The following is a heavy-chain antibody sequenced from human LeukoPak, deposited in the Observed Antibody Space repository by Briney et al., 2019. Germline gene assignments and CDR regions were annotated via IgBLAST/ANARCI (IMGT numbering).Heavy chain of an antibody. Sequence: PGGSLRLSCAASGFSFDDYAMHWVRQAPGKGLEWVSGISWNSGSIGYADSVKGRFTISRDNAKNSLYLQMNSLRAEDTAVYYCARDYGNYLMYYFDYWGQGTLVTVSS. V-gene: IGHV3-9*01. CDR1: GFSFDDYA. CDR3: ARDYGNYLMYYFDY. J-gene: IGHJ4*02. CDR2: ISWNSGSI. D-gene: IGHD4-11*01.